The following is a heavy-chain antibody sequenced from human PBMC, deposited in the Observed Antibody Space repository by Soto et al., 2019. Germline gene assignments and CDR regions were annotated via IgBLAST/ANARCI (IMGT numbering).Heavy chain of an antibody. CDR2: ISGSGGST. CDR1: GFTFSSYA. J-gene: IGHJ4*02. V-gene: IGHV3-23*01. CDR3: AKDRSGSYWRSYFDY. Sequence: EVQLLESGGGLVQPGGSLRLSCAASGFTFSSYAMSWVRQAPGKGLEWVSAISGSGGSTYYADSVKGRFTISRDNSQNTLYLQMNSLRAEDTAVYYCAKDRSGSYWRSYFDYWGQGTLVTVSS. D-gene: IGHD1-26*01.